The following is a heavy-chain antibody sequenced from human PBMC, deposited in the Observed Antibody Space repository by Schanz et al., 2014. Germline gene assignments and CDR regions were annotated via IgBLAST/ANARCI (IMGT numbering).Heavy chain of an antibody. J-gene: IGHJ4*02. Sequence: EVQLVESGGGFVQPGGSLRLSCAASGFTFSSYVMNWVRQAPGRGLEWVSFISASGDSTSYADSVKGRFTISRDNAKNSLYLQMNSLRAEDTAVYYCARDKGGYYPFDYWGQGSLVTVSS. CDR2: ISASGDST. CDR1: GFTFSSYV. D-gene: IGHD3-22*01. V-gene: IGHV3-23*04. CDR3: ARDKGGYYPFDY.